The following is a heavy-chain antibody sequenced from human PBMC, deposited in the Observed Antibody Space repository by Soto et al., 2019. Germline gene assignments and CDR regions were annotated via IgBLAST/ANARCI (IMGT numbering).Heavy chain of an antibody. CDR1: GGSLSSYY. Sequence: SETLSPTRTVSGGSLSSYYWSWIPPPPGKGLEWIGYIYYSGSTNYNPSLKSRVTISVDTSKNQFSLKLSSVTAADTAVYYCARGFYYYDSSGPYFDYWGQGTLVTVSS. D-gene: IGHD3-22*01. J-gene: IGHJ4*02. CDR3: ARGFYYYDSSGPYFDY. V-gene: IGHV4-59*01. CDR2: IYYSGST.